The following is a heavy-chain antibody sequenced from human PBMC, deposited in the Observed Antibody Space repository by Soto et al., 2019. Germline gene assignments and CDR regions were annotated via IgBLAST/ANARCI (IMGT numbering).Heavy chain of an antibody. CDR2: MNPNSGNT. J-gene: IGHJ4*02. CDR1: GYTFTSYD. D-gene: IGHD2-2*02. V-gene: IGHV1-8*01. CDR3: ARGYCSSTRCYRAPHY. Sequence: ASVKVSCKASGYTFTSYDINWVRQATGQGLEWMGWMNPNSGNTGYAQKFQGRVTMTRNTSISTAYMELSSLRSEDTAVYYCARGYCSSTRCYRAPHYWGQGTLVTVSS.